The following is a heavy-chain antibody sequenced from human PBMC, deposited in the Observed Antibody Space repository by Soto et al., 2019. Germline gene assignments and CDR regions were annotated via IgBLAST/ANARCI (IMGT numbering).Heavy chain of an antibody. CDR2: IDPSDSQT. D-gene: IGHD3-22*01. J-gene: IGHJ4*02. V-gene: IGHV5-10-1*01. CDR3: ARQIYDSDTGPNFQYFFES. Sequence: PGESLKISCKGSGYSFAGYWITWVRQKPGKGLEWMGRIDPSDSQTYYSPSFRGHVTISVTKSITTVFLQWSSLRASDTAMYYCARQIYDSDTGPNFQYFFESWGQRTPVTVSS. CDR1: GYSFAGYW.